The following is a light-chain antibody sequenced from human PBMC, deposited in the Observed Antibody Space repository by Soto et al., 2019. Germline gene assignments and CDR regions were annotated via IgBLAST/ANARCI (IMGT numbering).Light chain of an antibody. CDR3: QQYNSWPPIT. Sequence: EVVMTQSPATLSVSPGERATLSCRASESVSSNLAWYQQRPGQAPRLVIYGASTRATGIPARFSGGGSGTEFTLPISSLQSEDFAVYYGQQYNSWPPITFGQGTRLEI. CDR2: GAS. CDR1: ESVSSN. J-gene: IGKJ5*01. V-gene: IGKV3-15*01.